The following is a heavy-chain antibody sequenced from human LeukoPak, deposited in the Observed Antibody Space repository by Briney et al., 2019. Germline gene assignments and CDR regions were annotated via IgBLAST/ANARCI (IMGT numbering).Heavy chain of an antibody. CDR3: ARGTRPVYCTNAVCYTPYYFDY. D-gene: IGHD2-8*01. V-gene: IGHV1-8*01. Sequence: ASVKVSCKASGYTFTSYDINWVRQATGQGLEWMGWMNPNSGNTGYAQKFKGRVTMTRNTSISTAYMELRSLRSEDTAVYYCARGTRPVYCTNAVCYTPYYFDYWGQGTLVTVSS. CDR1: GYTFTSYD. J-gene: IGHJ4*02. CDR2: MNPNSGNT.